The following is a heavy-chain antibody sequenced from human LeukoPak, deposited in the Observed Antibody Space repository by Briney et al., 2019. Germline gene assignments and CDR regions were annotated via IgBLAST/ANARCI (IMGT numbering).Heavy chain of an antibody. Sequence: GGSLRLSCAASGVTLRNYAMTWIRQAPGKGLQWVSVISGDGESTYYADSVKGRFTISRDNSKNTLYLQMSSLKTEDTAVYYCAKDGPAVIFFGYFEYWGQGTLVTVSS. CDR1: GVTLRNYA. D-gene: IGHD2-21*01. CDR2: ISGDGEST. CDR3: AKDGPAVIFFGYFEY. J-gene: IGHJ4*02. V-gene: IGHV3-23*01.